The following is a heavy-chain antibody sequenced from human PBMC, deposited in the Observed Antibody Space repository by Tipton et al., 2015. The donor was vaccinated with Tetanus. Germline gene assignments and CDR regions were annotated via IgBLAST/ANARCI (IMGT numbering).Heavy chain of an antibody. CDR1: GDSISSSEYY. V-gene: IGHV4-39*01. CDR3: AGLYYYDSVSYPLY. Sequence: TLSLTCTVSGDSISSSEYYWGWIRQPPGEGLEWIGSIFYTGSTYYNPSLKSRVTMSVDTSKNQFSLRLRSVTAADTAVFYCAGLYYYDSVSYPLYWGQGTLVTVSS. CDR2: IFYTGST. J-gene: IGHJ4*02. D-gene: IGHD3-10*01.